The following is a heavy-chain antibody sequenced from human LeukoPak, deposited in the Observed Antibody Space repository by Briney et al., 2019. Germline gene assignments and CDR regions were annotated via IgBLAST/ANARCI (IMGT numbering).Heavy chain of an antibody. CDR2: ISSSSSYI. D-gene: IGHD6-13*01. J-gene: IGHJ4*02. Sequence: PGGSLRLSCAASGFTFSSYSMNWVRQAPGKGLEWVSSISSSSSYIYYADSVKGRFTISRDNAKNSLYLQMNSLRAEDTAVYYWARVVDYSSPRGGYGGEEPRPTVPS. V-gene: IGHV3-21*01. CDR1: GFTFSSYS. CDR3: ARVVDYSSPRGGY.